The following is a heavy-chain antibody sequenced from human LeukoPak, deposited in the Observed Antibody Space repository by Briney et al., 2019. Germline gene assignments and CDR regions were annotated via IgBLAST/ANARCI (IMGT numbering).Heavy chain of an antibody. Sequence: ASVRVSCKASGYTFTDYYLHWVRQAPGQGLEWMGWINPNSGDTNYAQKFQGRVTMTRDTSISTAYMELSRLRSDDTAVYYCARGFDWLSYYFDYWGQGTLVTVSS. CDR2: INPNSGDT. J-gene: IGHJ4*02. CDR3: ARGFDWLSYYFDY. D-gene: IGHD3-9*01. V-gene: IGHV1-2*02. CDR1: GYTFTDYY.